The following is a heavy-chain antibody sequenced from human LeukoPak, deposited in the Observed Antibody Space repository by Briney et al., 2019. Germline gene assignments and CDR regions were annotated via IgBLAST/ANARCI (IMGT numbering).Heavy chain of an antibody. J-gene: IGHJ4*02. Sequence: PGGSLRLSCAASGFTFSTYDMHWVRQAPGKGLEWVAIISYDGSDKYYADSVKGRFTISRGNSKNTLYLQMNSLRAEDTAVYYCARESAAGTCDYWGQGTLVTVSS. CDR3: ARESAAGTCDY. V-gene: IGHV3-30*03. D-gene: IGHD6-13*01. CDR2: ISYDGSDK. CDR1: GFTFSTYD.